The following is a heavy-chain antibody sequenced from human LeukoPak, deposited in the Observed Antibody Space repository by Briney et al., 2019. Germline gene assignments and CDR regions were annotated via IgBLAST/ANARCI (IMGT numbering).Heavy chain of an antibody. CDR2: IIPILGIA. D-gene: IGHD2-2*01. J-gene: IGHJ6*02. CDR1: GGTFSSYA. Sequence: ASVKVSCKASGGTFSSYAISWVRQAPGQGLEWMGRIIPILGIANYAQKFQGRVTITADKSTSTAYMELSSLRSEDTAVYYCARDCCSSTRCYDYYYYGMDVWGQGTTVTVSS. CDR3: ARDCCSSTRCYDYYYYGMDV. V-gene: IGHV1-69*04.